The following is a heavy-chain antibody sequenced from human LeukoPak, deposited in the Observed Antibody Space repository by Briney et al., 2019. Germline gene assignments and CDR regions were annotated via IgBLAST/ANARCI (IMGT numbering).Heavy chain of an antibody. J-gene: IGHJ3*02. Sequence: LRLSCAASGFTFSSYAMSWIRQHPGKGLEWIGYIYYSGSTYYNPSLKGRVTISVDTSKNQFSLKLSSVTAADTAVYYCARRGLDYGDYRGAFDIWGQGTMVTVSS. CDR1: GFTFSSYA. CDR3: ARRGLDYGDYRGAFDI. D-gene: IGHD4-17*01. V-gene: IGHV4-31*02. CDR2: IYYSGST.